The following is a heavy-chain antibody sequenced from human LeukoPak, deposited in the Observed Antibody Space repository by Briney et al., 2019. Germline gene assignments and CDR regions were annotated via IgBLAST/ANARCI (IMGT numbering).Heavy chain of an antibody. CDR1: GDSMSNFY. D-gene: IGHD2-2*01. V-gene: IGHV4-59*01. J-gene: IGHJ4*02. CDR2: IDYSGST. CDR3: ARGLSSTRRESDY. Sequence: SETLSLTCSVSGDSMSNFYWSWIRQPPGKGLEWIGYIDYSGSTSYNPSLKSRVTISIDTSKNQFSLRLSSVAAADTAVYFCARGLSSTRRESDYWGQGTLVTASS.